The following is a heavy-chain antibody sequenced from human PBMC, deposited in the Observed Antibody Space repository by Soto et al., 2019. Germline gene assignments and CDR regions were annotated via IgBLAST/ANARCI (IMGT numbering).Heavy chain of an antibody. CDR2: IYYSGST. CDR3: AREDTVAGRQRFVDY. CDR1: GGSISSGDYY. D-gene: IGHD6-19*01. Sequence: QVQLQESGPGLVKPSQTLSLICTVSGGSISSGDYYWSWIRQPPGKGLGWIAYIYYSGSTYYNPSLTGRVSISADTSKNQFSLKLSSVTAADTAVYYCAREDTVAGRQRFVDYWGQGTLVTVSS. J-gene: IGHJ4*02. V-gene: IGHV4-30-4*01.